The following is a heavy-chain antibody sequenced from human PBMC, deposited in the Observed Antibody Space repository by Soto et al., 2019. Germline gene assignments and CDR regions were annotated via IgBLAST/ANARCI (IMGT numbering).Heavy chain of an antibody. D-gene: IGHD3-9*01. Sequence: EVQLVESGGGLVKPGGSLRLSCAASGFTFSSYSMNWVRQAPGKGLEWVSSISSSSSYIYYADSVKGRFTISRDNGKNALYLQMNSLRAEDTAVYYCARVTSYYDILGSANCYYMDVWGKGTTVTVSS. V-gene: IGHV3-21*06. CDR2: ISSSSSYI. CDR1: GFTFSSYS. J-gene: IGHJ6*03. CDR3: ARVTSYYDILGSANCYYMDV.